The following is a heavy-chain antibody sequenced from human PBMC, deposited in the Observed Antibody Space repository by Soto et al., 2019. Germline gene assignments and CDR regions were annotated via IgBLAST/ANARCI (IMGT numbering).Heavy chain of an antibody. CDR1: GYTFTNYG. CDR2: ISGYNDNT. V-gene: IGHV1-18*01. D-gene: IGHD2-15*01. Sequence: ASVKVSCKASGYTFTNYGISWVRQAPGQGLEWMGWISGYNDNTNYAQNLQGRVTMTTDTSTTTAYMELRGLRSDDTAVYYCARDEYCRDYTCSSIVYFQHWGQGTLVTVSS. J-gene: IGHJ1*01. CDR3: ARDEYCRDYTCSSIVYFQH.